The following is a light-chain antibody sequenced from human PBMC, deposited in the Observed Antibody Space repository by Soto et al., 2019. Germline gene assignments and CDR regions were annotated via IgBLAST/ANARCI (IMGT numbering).Light chain of an antibody. Sequence: DIQMTQSPSTLSASVGDRVTITCRASQIISSWLSWYQQKPGKAPKLLIYNAASFESGVPSRFSGSGSGTESTITISSLQPDDFATYYCQQYNSYWTFGQGTKVEIK. J-gene: IGKJ1*01. CDR1: QIISSW. CDR3: QQYNSYWT. V-gene: IGKV1-5*03. CDR2: NAA.